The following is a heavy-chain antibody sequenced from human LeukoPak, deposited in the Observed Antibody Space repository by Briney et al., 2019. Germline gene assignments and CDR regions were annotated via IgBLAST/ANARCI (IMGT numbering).Heavy chain of an antibody. CDR2: IIPNSGGA. J-gene: IGHJ4*02. D-gene: IGHD7-27*01. CDR1: GYTFSGYY. V-gene: IGHV1-2*02. Sequence: ASVKVSCKASGYTFSGYYMHWVRQGPGQGLEWMGWIIPNSGGANYAQKFRGRVTMTMDTSINTAYMELSSLRSDDTAVYYCARGGKSELGTCDFWGQGTLVTVSA. CDR3: ARGGKSELGTCDF.